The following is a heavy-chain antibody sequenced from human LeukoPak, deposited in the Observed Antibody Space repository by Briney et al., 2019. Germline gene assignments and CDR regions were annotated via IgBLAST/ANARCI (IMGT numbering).Heavy chain of an antibody. D-gene: IGHD3-22*01. CDR2: IYSGGST. CDR3: ARATYDSSGGYFDY. Sequence: PGGSLRLSCAASGFTVSSNYMSWVRQAPGKGLEWVSVIYSGGSTYYADSVKGRFTISRHNSKNTLYLQMNSLRTEDTAVYYCARATYDSSGGYFDYWGQGTLVTVSS. J-gene: IGHJ4*02. CDR1: GFTVSSNY. V-gene: IGHV3-53*04.